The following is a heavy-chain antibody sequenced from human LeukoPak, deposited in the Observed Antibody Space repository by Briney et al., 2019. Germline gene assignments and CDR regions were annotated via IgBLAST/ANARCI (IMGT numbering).Heavy chain of an antibody. D-gene: IGHD2-21*02. J-gene: IGHJ4*02. V-gene: IGHV3-7*01. CDR2: IKQDGSEK. CDR3: ARDTAYCGGDCPPGYYFDY. CDR1: GFTFSSYW. Sequence: GGSLRLSCAASGFTFSSYWMSWVRQAPGKGLEGVADIKQDGSEKYYVDSVKGRFTISRDNAKNSLYLQMNSLRAEDTAVYYCARDTAYCGGDCPPGYYFDYWGQGTLVTVSS.